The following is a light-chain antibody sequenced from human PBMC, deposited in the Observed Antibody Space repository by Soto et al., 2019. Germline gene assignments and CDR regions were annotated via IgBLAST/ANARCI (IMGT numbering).Light chain of an antibody. J-gene: IGKJ1*01. V-gene: IGKV3-20*01. CDR2: DAS. Sequence: EIVMTQSPATLSVSPWERATLSCRASQSVSSSYLAWYQQKPGQAPRLLIYDASSRATGIPDRFSGSGSGTDFTLTISRLEPADFAVYYCQQYGSSPRTFGQGTKVDIK. CDR3: QQYGSSPRT. CDR1: QSVSSSY.